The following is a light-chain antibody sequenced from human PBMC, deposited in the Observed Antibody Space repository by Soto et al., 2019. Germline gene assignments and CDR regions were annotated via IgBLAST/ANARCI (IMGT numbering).Light chain of an antibody. J-gene: IGLJ3*02. CDR1: SGFRVGDFW. CDR3: GTWHSNSKTQV. CDR2: YHSDSNK. V-gene: IGLV5-52*01. Sequence: QAVVTPPSSHSASSGASVRLTCMLRSGFRVGDFWIRWYQQKTGNPPRYLLYYHSDSNKGQGSGVPSCFSGSNDASANAGILRSSGLQPEDESDYDCGTWHSNSKTQVFGGGTKLTVL.